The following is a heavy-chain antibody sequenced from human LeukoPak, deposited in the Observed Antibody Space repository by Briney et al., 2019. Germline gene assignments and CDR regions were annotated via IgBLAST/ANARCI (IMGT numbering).Heavy chain of an antibody. J-gene: IGHJ4*02. V-gene: IGHV3-30*04. CDR1: GFTFSSYA. Sequence: GRSLRLSCAASGFTFSSYAMHWVRQAPGKGLEWGAVISYDGSNKYYADSVKGRFTISRDNSKNTLYLQMNSLRAEDTAVYYCAREYGDYVGYFDYWGQGTLVTVSS. CDR2: ISYDGSNK. CDR3: AREYGDYVGYFDY. D-gene: IGHD4-17*01.